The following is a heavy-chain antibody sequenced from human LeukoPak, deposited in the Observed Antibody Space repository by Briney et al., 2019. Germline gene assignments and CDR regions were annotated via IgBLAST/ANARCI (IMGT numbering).Heavy chain of an antibody. J-gene: IGHJ4*02. Sequence: GGSLRLSCAASGFTFSSYAMHWVRQAPGKGLEWVAVISYDGSIKYYADSVKGRFTISRDNSENTLYLQMNSLRAEDTAVYYCARPVTATDRFYFFDSWGQGTLVTVSS. D-gene: IGHD2-15*01. CDR3: ARPVTATDRFYFFDS. V-gene: IGHV3-30-3*01. CDR2: ISYDGSIK. CDR1: GFTFSSYA.